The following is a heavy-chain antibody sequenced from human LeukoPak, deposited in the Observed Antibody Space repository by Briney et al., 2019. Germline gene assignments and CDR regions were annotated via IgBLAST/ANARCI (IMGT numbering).Heavy chain of an antibody. CDR2: INPNSGGT. Sequence: ASVKVSCKASGYTFTGYYMHWVRQAPGQGLEWMGWINPNSGGTNYAQKFQGRVTMTRNTSISTAYMELSSLRSEDTAVYYCARAGSSSWYLGWFDPWGQGTLVTVSS. D-gene: IGHD6-13*01. J-gene: IGHJ5*02. CDR3: ARAGSSSWYLGWFDP. CDR1: GYTFTGYY. V-gene: IGHV1-2*02.